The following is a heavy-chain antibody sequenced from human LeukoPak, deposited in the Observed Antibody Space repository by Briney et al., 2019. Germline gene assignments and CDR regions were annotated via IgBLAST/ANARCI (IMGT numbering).Heavy chain of an antibody. CDR2: IYTSGST. J-gene: IGHJ4*02. CDR3: ASSRRYCGGDCWVDY. D-gene: IGHD2-21*02. Sequence: SETLSLTCTVSGGSISSYYWSWIRQPAGKGLEWFGRIYTSGSTNYNPSLKSRVTMSVDTSKNQFSLKLSSVTAADTAVYYCASSRRYCGGDCWVDYWGQGTLVTVSS. CDR1: GGSISSYY. V-gene: IGHV4-4*07.